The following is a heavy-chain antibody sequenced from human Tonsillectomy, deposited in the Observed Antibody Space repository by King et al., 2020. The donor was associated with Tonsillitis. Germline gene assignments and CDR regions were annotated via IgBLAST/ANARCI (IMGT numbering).Heavy chain of an antibody. D-gene: IGHD2-2*02. J-gene: IGHJ5*02. CDR1: GFTFSSYW. V-gene: IGHV3-7*01. CDR3: AREYCSSTSCHNVAPNWFDP. CDR2: IKQDGSEK. Sequence: VQLVESGGGLVQPGGSLRLSCAASGFTFSSYWMSWVRQAPGKGLEWVANIKQDGSEKYYVDSVKGRFTISRDNAKNSLYLQMNSLRAEDTAVYYCAREYCSSTSCHNVAPNWFDPWGQGTLVTVSS.